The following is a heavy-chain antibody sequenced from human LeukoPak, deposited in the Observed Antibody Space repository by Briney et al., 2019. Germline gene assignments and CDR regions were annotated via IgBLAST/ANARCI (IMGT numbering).Heavy chain of an antibody. J-gene: IGHJ3*02. D-gene: IGHD3-10*01. V-gene: IGHV4-4*02. Sequence: SGTLSLTCAVSGGSISSSNWWSWVRQPPGKGLEWIGEIYHSGSTNYNPSLKSRVTISVDKSKNQFSLKLSSVTAADTAVYYCARATMVRGVSDAFDIWGKGTMVTVSS. CDR3: ARATMVRGVSDAFDI. CDR1: GGSISSSNW. CDR2: IYHSGST.